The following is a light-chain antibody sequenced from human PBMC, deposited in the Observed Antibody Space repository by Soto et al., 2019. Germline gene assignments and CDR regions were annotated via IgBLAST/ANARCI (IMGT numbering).Light chain of an antibody. CDR1: QSVSSN. V-gene: IGKV3-20*01. CDR2: AAS. J-gene: IGKJ1*01. Sequence: IGLAQSPATLSVSPGERATLSCRASQSVSSNLAWYQQKPGQPPSLLIYAASSRATGIPDRFSGSGSGTDFTLTISRLEPEDFAVYYCQQYGRSLWTFGQGTKVDI. CDR3: QQYGRSLWT.